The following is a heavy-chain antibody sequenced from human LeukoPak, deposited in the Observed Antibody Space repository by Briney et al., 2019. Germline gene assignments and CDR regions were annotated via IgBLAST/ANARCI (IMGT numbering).Heavy chain of an antibody. CDR3: AKAGGYCTTCLDF. J-gene: IGHJ4*02. CDR2: IGGNGDTT. V-gene: IGHV3-64D*06. D-gene: IGHD2-8*01. CDR1: GFTFSAFS. Sequence: GGSLRLSCSASGFTFSAFSMHWLRQAPGKGPEYVSAIGGNGDTTYYADSVRGRFTTSRDNSKYILYLQMSSLRDGDTAVYYCAKAGGYCTTCLDFWGQGTLVTVSS.